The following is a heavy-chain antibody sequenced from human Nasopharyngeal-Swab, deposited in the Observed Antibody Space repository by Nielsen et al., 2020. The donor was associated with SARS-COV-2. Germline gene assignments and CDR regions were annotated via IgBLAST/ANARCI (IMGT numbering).Heavy chain of an antibody. CDR3: ARQGKGSYYVMDV. V-gene: IGHV4-59*08. Sequence: SETLSLPCTVSGGSINSSYWSWIRQPPGKGLEWIGYISYSGSTNYNPSLTSRVTISVDTSKNQFSLKLSSVTAADTAVYYCARQGKGSYYVMDVWGQGTTVTVSS. J-gene: IGHJ6*02. CDR1: GGSINSSY. CDR2: ISYSGST.